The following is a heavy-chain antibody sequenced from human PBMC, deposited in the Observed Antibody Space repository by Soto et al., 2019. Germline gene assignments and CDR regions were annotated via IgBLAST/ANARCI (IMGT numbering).Heavy chain of an antibody. CDR2: IYYSGST. CDR3: ARGSLYYYYGMDV. CDR1: GGSISSGDYY. V-gene: IGHV4-30-4*01. J-gene: IGHJ6*02. Sequence: SLTCTVSGGSISSGDYYWSWIRQPPGKGLEWIGYIYYSGSTYYNPSLKSRVTISVDTSKNQFSLKLSSVTAADTAVYYCARGSLYYYYGMDVWGQGTTVTVSS.